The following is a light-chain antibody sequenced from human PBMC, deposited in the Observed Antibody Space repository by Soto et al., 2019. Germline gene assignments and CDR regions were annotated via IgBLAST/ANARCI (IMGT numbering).Light chain of an antibody. J-gene: IGKJ4*01. CDR1: QSVSYN. CDR2: GAS. CDR3: QQYNNWTHT. Sequence: EMVMTQSPATLSVSPGERATLSCRASQSVSYNLAWYQQTPGQAPRLLIYGASTRATGIPARFSGSGSGTEFILTIRSLQSEDFAVYSCQQYNNWTHTFGGGIKVDIX. V-gene: IGKV3-15*01.